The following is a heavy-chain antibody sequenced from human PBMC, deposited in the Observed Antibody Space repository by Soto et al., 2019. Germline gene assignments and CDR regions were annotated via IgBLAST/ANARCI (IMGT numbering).Heavy chain of an antibody. J-gene: IGHJ4*02. CDR1: GYTFTGYY. CDR3: AREGVGARGGIDY. Sequence: ASVKVSCKASGYTFTGYYMHWLRQSPGQGLEWMGWINPNSGGTNYAQKFQGWVTMTRDTSISTAYMELSRLRSDDTAVYYCAREGVGARGGIDYWGQGTLVTVSS. CDR2: INPNSGGT. V-gene: IGHV1-2*04. D-gene: IGHD1-26*01.